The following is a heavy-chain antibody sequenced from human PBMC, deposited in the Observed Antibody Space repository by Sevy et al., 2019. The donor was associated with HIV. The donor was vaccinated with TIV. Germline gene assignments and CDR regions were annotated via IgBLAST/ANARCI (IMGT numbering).Heavy chain of an antibody. J-gene: IGHJ6*02. CDR3: AKMIGCELPNPYYYYGMDV. D-gene: IGHD1-26*01. Sequence: GGSLRLSCAASGFTFSSYGMHWVRQAPGKGLEWVAFIRYDGSNKYYADSVKGRFTISRDNSKNTLYLQMNSLRAEDTAVYYCAKMIGCELPNPYYYYGMDVWGQGTTVTVSS. CDR1: GFTFSSYG. V-gene: IGHV3-30*02. CDR2: IRYDGSNK.